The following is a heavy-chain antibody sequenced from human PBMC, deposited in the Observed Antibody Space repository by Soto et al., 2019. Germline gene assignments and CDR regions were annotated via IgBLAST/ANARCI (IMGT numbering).Heavy chain of an antibody. V-gene: IGHV1-69*04. CDR1: GGTFSSYT. D-gene: IGHD2-15*01. Sequence: ASVKVSCKASGGTFSSYTISWVRQAPGQGLEWMGRLIPILGIANYAQKFQGRVTITADKSTSTAYMELSSLRSEDTAVYYCARERGDIVVVVAGPWGDWFDPWGQGTLVTVSS. J-gene: IGHJ5*02. CDR2: LIPILGIA. CDR3: ARERGDIVVVVAGPWGDWFDP.